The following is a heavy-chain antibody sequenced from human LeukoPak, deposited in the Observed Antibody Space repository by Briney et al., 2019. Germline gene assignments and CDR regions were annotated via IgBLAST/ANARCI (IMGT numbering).Heavy chain of an antibody. CDR1: GGSFSGYY. Sequence: SETLSLTCAVYGGSFSGYYWSWIRQPPGKGPEWIGEINHSGSTNYNPSLKSRVTISVDTSKNQFSLKLSSVTAADTAVYYCARDYGDPFDAFDIWGQGTRVTVSS. D-gene: IGHD4-17*01. CDR3: ARDYGDPFDAFDI. V-gene: IGHV4-34*01. CDR2: INHSGST. J-gene: IGHJ3*02.